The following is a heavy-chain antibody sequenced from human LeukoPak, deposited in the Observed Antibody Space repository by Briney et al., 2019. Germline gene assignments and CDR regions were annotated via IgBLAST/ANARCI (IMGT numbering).Heavy chain of an antibody. J-gene: IGHJ4*02. D-gene: IGHD5-18*01. CDR1: GLTFTKAW. Sequence: GGSLRLSCAASGLTFTKAWMTWVRQAPGKGLEWVGLIKSKTDGGTTDYAAPVKGRFTISRDDSKTTLYLQMNSLKVEDTAVYYCTTGAWIQLWLADYWGRGTLVTVSS. CDR3: TTGAWIQLWLADY. CDR2: IKSKTDGGTT. V-gene: IGHV3-15*01.